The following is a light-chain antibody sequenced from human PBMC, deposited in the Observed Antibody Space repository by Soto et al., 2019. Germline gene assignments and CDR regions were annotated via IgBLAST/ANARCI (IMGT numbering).Light chain of an antibody. CDR1: SSDVGGYNY. CDR3: SSYAVSNNFV. CDR2: EVT. Sequence: QSALTQPPSASGSPGQSVTISCTGTSSDVGGYNYVSWYQQHPGKAPKLMIYEVTKRPSGVPDRFSGSKSGNTASLTVSGLQAEDEADYYCSSYAVSNNFVLGTGTKSPS. V-gene: IGLV2-8*01. J-gene: IGLJ1*01.